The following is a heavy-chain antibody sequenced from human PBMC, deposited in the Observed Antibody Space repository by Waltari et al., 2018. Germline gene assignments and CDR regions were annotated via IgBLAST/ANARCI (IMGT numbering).Heavy chain of an antibody. CDR3: AKDRDTAMANCFDP. CDR2: ISGRGGST. Sequence: EVKMLECGGGLEQPGGSLKLSCAASAFTFRSYAMSWARQAPGKGREWVSGISGRGGSTYYADSVKGRFTISRDNSKNTLYLQMNSLRAEDTSVYYCAKDRDTAMANCFDPWGQGTLVTVSS. V-gene: IGHV3-23*01. D-gene: IGHD5-18*01. J-gene: IGHJ5*02. CDR1: AFTFRSYA.